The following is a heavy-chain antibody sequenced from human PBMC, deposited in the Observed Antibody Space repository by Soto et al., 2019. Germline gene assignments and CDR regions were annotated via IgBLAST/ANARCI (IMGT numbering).Heavy chain of an antibody. Sequence: XETLSLTCPVDGCSFSSCYCCWGWIRQPRGKGQEWIGSIYYSGSTYYNPSLKSRVTISVDTSKNQFPLKLSSVTAADTAVYSCGRFLRDDAFDLWGQGTMVTVSS. J-gene: IGHJ3*01. CDR3: GRFLRDDAFDL. D-gene: IGHD3-16*01. CDR2: IYYSGST. CDR1: GCSFSSCYCC. V-gene: IGHV4-39*01.